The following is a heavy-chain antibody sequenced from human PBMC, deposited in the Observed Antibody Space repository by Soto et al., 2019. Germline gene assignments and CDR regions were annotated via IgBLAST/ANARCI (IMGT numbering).Heavy chain of an antibody. D-gene: IGHD4-17*01. CDR2: INPNSGGT. CDR1: GYTFTGYY. J-gene: IGHJ3*02. V-gene: IGHV1-2*02. CDR3: ARDHEGFYGDYTFDI. Sequence: ASVKVSCKASGYTFTGYYMHWVRQAPGQGLEWMGWINPNSGGTNYAQKFQGRVTMTRDTSISTAYMELSRLRSDDTAVYYCARDHEGFYGDYTFDIWGQGTMVTV.